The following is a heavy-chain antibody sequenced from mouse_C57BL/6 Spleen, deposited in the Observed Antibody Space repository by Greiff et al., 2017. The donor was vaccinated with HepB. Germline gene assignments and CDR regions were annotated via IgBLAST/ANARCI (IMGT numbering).Heavy chain of an antibody. D-gene: IGHD1-1*01. CDR1: GYTFTSYW. CDR3: TRFITTVVATGAMDY. Sequence: VQLQQSGTVLARPGASVKMSCKTSGYTFTSYWMHWVKQRPGQGLEWIGAIYPGNSDTSYNQKFKGKAKLTAVTSASTAYMELSSLTNEDSAVYYCTRFITTVVATGAMDYWGQGTSVTVSS. J-gene: IGHJ4*01. CDR2: IYPGNSDT. V-gene: IGHV1-5*01.